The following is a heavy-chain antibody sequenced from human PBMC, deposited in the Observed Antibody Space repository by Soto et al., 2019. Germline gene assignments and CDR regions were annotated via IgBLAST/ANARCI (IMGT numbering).Heavy chain of an antibody. D-gene: IGHD3-3*01. CDR2: IWYDGSNK. V-gene: IGHV3-33*01. Sequence: PGGSLRLSCAASGFTFSSYGMHWVRQAPGKGLEWVAVIWYDGSNKYYADSVKGRFTISRDNSKNTLYLQMNSLRAEDTAVYYCARDRGATGLRFLEWLSQLHYWGQGTLVTVSS. J-gene: IGHJ4*02. CDR3: ARDRGATGLRFLEWLSQLHY. CDR1: GFTFSSYG.